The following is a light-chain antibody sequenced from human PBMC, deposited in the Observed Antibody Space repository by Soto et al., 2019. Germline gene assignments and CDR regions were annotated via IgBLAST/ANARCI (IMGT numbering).Light chain of an antibody. CDR2: EGS. V-gene: IGLV2-23*01. CDR1: SGDVGSYSH. CDR3: CSYAPSSRHV. J-gene: IGLJ1*01. Sequence: QSVLTQPSSVSGSPGQSITIACTGTSGDVGSYSHVSWYQQHPGKAPRLIIYEGSKRPSGVSHRFSASRSDKTASLTISGLQAEDEAAYYCCSYAPSSRHVLGTRTKVLVL.